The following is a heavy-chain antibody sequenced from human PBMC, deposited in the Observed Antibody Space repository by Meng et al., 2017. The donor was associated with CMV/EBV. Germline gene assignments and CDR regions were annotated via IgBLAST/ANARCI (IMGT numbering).Heavy chain of an antibody. Sequence: SVKVSCQASGGTFSSYAISWVRQAPGQGLEWMGGIIPIFGTANYAQKFQGRVTITTDESTSTAYMELSSLRSEDTAVYYCARGREPAARLDYYGMDVWGQGTTVTVSS. CDR2: IIPIFGTA. J-gene: IGHJ6*02. V-gene: IGHV1-69*05. CDR1: GGTFSSYA. CDR3: ARGREPAARLDYYGMDV. D-gene: IGHD2-2*01.